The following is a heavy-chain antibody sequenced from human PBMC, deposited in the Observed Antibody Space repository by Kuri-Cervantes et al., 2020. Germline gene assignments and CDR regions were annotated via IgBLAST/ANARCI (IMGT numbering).Heavy chain of an antibody. CDR1: GFTFSSYA. CDR3: ARHNDYGDYGGLGYFDY. V-gene: IGHV3-23*01. Sequence: GGSLRLSCAASGFTFSSYAMSWVRQAPGKGLEWVSAISGSGGSTYYADSVKGRFTISRDNSKNTLYLQMNSLRAEDTAVYYCARHNDYGDYGGLGYFDYWGQGTLVTVSS. CDR2: ISGSGGST. J-gene: IGHJ4*02. D-gene: IGHD4-17*01.